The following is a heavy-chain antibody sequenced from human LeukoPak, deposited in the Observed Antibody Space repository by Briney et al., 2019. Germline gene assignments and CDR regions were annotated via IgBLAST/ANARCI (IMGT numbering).Heavy chain of an antibody. Sequence: GGSLRLSCAGSGFTFSRYWMSWVRQAPGKGLAWVSSISSSSSYIYYADSVKGRFTISRDNAKNSLFLQMNSLRVEDTAVYYCARESHYYGSGSYYNHFDYWGQGTLVTVTS. V-gene: IGHV3-21*01. CDR2: ISSSSSYI. D-gene: IGHD3-10*01. CDR1: GFTFSRYW. J-gene: IGHJ4*02. CDR3: ARESHYYGSGSYYNHFDY.